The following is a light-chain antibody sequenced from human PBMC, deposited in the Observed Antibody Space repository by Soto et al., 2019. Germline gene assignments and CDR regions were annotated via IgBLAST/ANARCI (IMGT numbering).Light chain of an antibody. Sequence: DIQMTQSPSSVSASVGDRVTITCRASQGIGSWLAWYQQKPGKAPKLLIYAASSLQSGVPSRFSGSGSGTDFTLTNSSLQFEDFATYYCQQANSFPWTFGQGTKVEIK. CDR2: AAS. J-gene: IGKJ1*01. V-gene: IGKV1-12*01. CDR3: QQANSFPWT. CDR1: QGIGSW.